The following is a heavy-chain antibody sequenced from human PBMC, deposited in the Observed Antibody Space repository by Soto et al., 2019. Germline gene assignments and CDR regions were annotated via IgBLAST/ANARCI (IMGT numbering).Heavy chain of an antibody. CDR2: IIPIFGTA. J-gene: IGHJ4*02. CDR3: ARLKSAVAGTGAGYFDY. D-gene: IGHD6-19*01. V-gene: IGHV1-69*01. CDR1: GGTFSSYA. Sequence: QVQLVQSGAEVKKPGSSVKVSCKASGGTFSSYAISWVRQAPGQGLEWMGGIIPIFGTANYAQKFQGRVTITADEATRTAYMELSSLRSEDTAVYYCARLKSAVAGTGAGYFDYWGQGTLVTVSS.